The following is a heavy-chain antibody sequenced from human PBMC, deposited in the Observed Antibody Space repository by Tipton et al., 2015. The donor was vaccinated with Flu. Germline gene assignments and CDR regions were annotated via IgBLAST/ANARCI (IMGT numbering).Heavy chain of an antibody. D-gene: IGHD6-19*01. Sequence: TLSLTCTVSGGSIRGGNYYWTWIRRSAGQGLEWIGRIYGSGSTTYNPSLESRVTMSVDTANNQFSLKLKSVTAADTAVYYCARGGISGWFFDSWGQGTLLTVSS. J-gene: IGHJ4*02. CDR3: ARGGISGWFFDS. CDR1: GGSIRGGNYY. V-gene: IGHV4-61*02. CDR2: IYGSGST.